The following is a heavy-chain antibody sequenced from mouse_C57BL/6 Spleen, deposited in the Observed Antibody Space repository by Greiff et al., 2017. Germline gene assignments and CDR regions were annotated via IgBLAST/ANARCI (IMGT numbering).Heavy chain of an antibody. CDR3: ARWSWDSYLDY. CDR2: IDPSDSYT. Sequence: QVQLQQPGAELVMPGASVKLSCKASGYTFTSYWMHWVKQRPGQGLEWIGEIDPSDSYTNYNQKFKGKSTLTVDNSSSPAYMQLSSLTSEDSAVYYGARWSWDSYLDYWGQGTTLTVSS. V-gene: IGHV1-69*01. J-gene: IGHJ2*01. CDR1: GYTFTSYW. D-gene: IGHD4-1*01.